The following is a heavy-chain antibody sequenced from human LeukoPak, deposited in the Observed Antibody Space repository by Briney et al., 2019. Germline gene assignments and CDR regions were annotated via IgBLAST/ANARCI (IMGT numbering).Heavy chain of an antibody. J-gene: IGHJ4*02. CDR2: ISGSGGST. CDR3: AKDIQEQQLGFDY. Sequence: GGSLRLSCAASGFTFSSYAMSWVRQAPGKGLEWVSAISGSGGSTYYAESVKGRFTISRDNSENSLYLQMNSLRTEDTALYYCAKDIQEQQLGFDYWGQGTLVTVSS. D-gene: IGHD6-13*01. CDR1: GFTFSSYA. V-gene: IGHV3-43*02.